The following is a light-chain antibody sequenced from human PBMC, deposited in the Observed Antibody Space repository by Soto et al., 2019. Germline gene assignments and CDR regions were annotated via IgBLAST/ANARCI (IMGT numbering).Light chain of an antibody. CDR3: QQYNDWPFT. Sequence: EIVLTQSPGTLSLSPGERATLSCRASQTISSTYLGWYQQKPGQAPRLLISGASNRATGIPDRFSGSGSGTDFTLTITRLAPDDFAVYYCQQYNDWPFTFGPGTKVDIK. J-gene: IGKJ3*01. V-gene: IGKV3-20*01. CDR2: GAS. CDR1: QTISSTY.